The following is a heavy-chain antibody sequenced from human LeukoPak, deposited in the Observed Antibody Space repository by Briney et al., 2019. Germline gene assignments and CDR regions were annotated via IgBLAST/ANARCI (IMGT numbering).Heavy chain of an antibody. CDR3: ARGQVLPPRVVVAAEGNWFDP. Sequence: PGGSLRLSCAASGFTVNNNYMSWVRQAPGKGLEWVSIIYSGGYAYYADSVRGRFTISRDDSKNTLYLQMNSLRPEDTAVYYCARGQVLPPRVVVAAEGNWFDPWGQGTLVTVSS. D-gene: IGHD2-15*01. J-gene: IGHJ5*02. CDR2: IYSGGYA. V-gene: IGHV3-66*02. CDR1: GFTVNNNY.